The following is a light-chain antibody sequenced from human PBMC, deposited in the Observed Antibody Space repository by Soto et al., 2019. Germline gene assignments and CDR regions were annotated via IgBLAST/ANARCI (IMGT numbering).Light chain of an antibody. Sequence: QSALTQPASVSGSPGQSITISCTGTSSDVDGYNYVSWYQQHPGKAPKLMIYEVRNRPSGVSNRFSGSKSGNTASLTISGLQAEDEADYYCSSYTSSSTRVFGGGTKLTVL. J-gene: IGLJ3*02. CDR2: EVR. CDR1: SSDVDGYNY. CDR3: SSYTSSSTRV. V-gene: IGLV2-14*01.